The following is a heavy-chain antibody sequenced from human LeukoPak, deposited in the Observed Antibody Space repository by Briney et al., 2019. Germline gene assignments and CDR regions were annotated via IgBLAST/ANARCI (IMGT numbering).Heavy chain of an antibody. D-gene: IGHD3-9*01. CDR1: GYTFTSYG. V-gene: IGHV1-69*13. CDR2: IIPIFGTA. Sequence: SVKVSCKASGYTFTSYGISWVRQAPGQGLEWMGGIIPIFGTANYAQKFQGRVTITADESTSTAYMELSSLRSEDTAVYYCASSPRKYYDILTGYRSDYWGQGTLVTVSS. J-gene: IGHJ4*02. CDR3: ASSPRKYYDILTGYRSDY.